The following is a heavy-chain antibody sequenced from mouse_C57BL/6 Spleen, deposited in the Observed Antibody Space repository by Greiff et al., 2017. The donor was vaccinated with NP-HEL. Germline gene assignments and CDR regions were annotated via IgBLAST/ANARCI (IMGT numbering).Heavy chain of an antibody. CDR3: ARHASYDGSGFAY. Sequence: EVQVVESGGGLVKPGGSLKLSCAASGFTFSSYTMSWVRQTPEKRLEWVATISGGGGNTYYPDSVKGRFTISRDNAKNTLYLQMSSLRSEDTALYYCARHASYDGSGFAYWGQGTLVTVSA. V-gene: IGHV5-9*01. J-gene: IGHJ3*01. D-gene: IGHD1-1*01. CDR2: ISGGGGNT. CDR1: GFTFSSYT.